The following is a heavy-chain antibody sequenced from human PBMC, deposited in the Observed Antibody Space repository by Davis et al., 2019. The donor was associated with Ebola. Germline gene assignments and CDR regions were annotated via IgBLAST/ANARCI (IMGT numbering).Heavy chain of an antibody. CDR1: GGSFSGYY. CDR3: AREGRSGYSNWFDP. V-gene: IGHV4-34*01. J-gene: IGHJ5*02. CDR2: INHSGRT. D-gene: IGHD3-22*01. Sequence: MPSETLSLTCAVYGGSFSGYYWSWIRQPPGKGLEWIGEINHSGRTNYNPSLKSRVTISVGTSKNQFSLKMSSVTAADTAVYYCAREGRSGYSNWFDPWGQGTLVTVSS.